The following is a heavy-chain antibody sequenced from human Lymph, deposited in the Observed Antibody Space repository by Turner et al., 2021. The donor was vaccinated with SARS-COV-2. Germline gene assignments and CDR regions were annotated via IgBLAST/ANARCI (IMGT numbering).Heavy chain of an antibody. CDR1: GFTFSSYA. J-gene: IGHJ6*02. V-gene: IGHV3-30-3*01. Sequence: QVQLVESGGGVGQPGRPLRLSCAAPGFTFSSYAMHWVLQAPGKGLAWVAIISYDGSNKYYADSVKGRFTISRDNSKNTLYLQMNSLRAEDAAVYYCARAYSGSYYYGMDVWGQGTTVTVS. CDR2: ISYDGSNK. CDR3: ARAYSGSYYYGMDV. D-gene: IGHD1-26*01.